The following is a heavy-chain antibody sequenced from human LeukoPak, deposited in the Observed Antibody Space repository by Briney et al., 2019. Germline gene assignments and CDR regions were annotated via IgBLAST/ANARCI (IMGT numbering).Heavy chain of an antibody. CDR1: GGSFSGYY. Sequence: PSETLSLTCAVYGGSFSGYYWSWICQPPGKGLEWIGEINHSGSTNYNPSLKSRVTISVDTSKNQFSLKLSSVTAADTAVYYCARGDYGDYALDYWGQGALVTVSS. J-gene: IGHJ4*02. CDR3: ARGDYGDYALDY. D-gene: IGHD4-17*01. CDR2: INHSGST. V-gene: IGHV4-34*01.